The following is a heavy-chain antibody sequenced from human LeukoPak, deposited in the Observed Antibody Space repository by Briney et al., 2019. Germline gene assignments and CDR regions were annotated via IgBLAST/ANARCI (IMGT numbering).Heavy chain of an antibody. CDR3: ARDSGRFLEWITYVAV. CDR1: GFTFKDYC. CDR2: ISTSSGYI. Sequence: PGGSLRLSCAVSGFTFKDYCMNWVCQAPGKGLELVSSISTSSGYIYYADSVKGRFTISRDNAKKSLYLQMNSLRAEDTAVYYCARDSGRFLEWITYVAVWGKGTTVTVSS. V-gene: IGHV3-21*01. J-gene: IGHJ6*04. D-gene: IGHD3-3*01.